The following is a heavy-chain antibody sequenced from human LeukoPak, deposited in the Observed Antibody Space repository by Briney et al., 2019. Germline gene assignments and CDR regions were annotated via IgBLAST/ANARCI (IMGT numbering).Heavy chain of an antibody. J-gene: IGHJ6*02. D-gene: IGHD3-3*01. CDR1: GGSISSYY. CDR2: IYYSGST. Sequence: SETLSLTCTVSGGSISSYYWSWIRQPPGKGLEWIGYIYYSGSTNYNPSLKSRVTISVDTSKNQFSLKLGSVTAADTAVYYCARDLLYYDFWSGPPPDYGMDVWGQGTTVTVSS. CDR3: ARDLLYYDFWSGPPPDYGMDV. V-gene: IGHV4-59*01.